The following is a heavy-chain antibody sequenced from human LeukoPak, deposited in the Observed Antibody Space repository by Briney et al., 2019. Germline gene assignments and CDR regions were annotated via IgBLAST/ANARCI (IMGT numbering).Heavy chain of an antibody. D-gene: IGHD3-22*01. CDR3: ARASYSYDINGWVPFDY. V-gene: IGHV4-61*02. J-gene: IGHJ4*02. CDR2: IYTSGST. CDR1: GNSISSGDNY. Sequence: PSEALSLTCTVSGNSISSGDNYWSWIRQPAGKGLEWIGRIYTSGSTNYNPSLKSRVTISGDTSKNQFSLRLSSVTAADTAVYYCARASYSYDINGWVPFDYWGQGTLVTVSS.